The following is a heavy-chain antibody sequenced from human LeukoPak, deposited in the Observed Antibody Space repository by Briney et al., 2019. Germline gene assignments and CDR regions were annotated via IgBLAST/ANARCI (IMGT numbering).Heavy chain of an antibody. D-gene: IGHD6-19*01. CDR1: GFTVSDNY. CDR2: IYSGNTT. V-gene: IGHV3-53*01. Sequence: GGSLRLSCAASGFTVSDNYMSWVRQAPGKGLEWVSVIYSGNTTYYADSVKGRFTISRDNSKNTLYLQMNSLRAEDTAVYYCAKLDRSGWYCIDNWGQGTLVTVSS. J-gene: IGHJ4*02. CDR3: AKLDRSGWYCIDN.